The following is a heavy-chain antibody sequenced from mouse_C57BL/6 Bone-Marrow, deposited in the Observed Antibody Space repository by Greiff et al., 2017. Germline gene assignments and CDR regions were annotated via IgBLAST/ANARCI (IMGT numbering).Heavy chain of an antibody. Sequence: QVQLQQPGAELVRPGSSVKLSCKASGYTFTSYWMHWVKQRPIQGLEWIGNIYPSDSETHYNQKFKDKATLTVDKSSSTAYMQLSSLTAEDSAVYYCARRGSDSNYGDYWGQGTTLTVSS. CDR2: IYPSDSET. V-gene: IGHV1-52*01. D-gene: IGHD2-5*01. CDR3: ARRGSDSNYGDY. J-gene: IGHJ2*01. CDR1: GYTFTSYW.